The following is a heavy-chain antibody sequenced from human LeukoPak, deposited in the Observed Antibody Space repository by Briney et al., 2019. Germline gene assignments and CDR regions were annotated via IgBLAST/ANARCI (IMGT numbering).Heavy chain of an antibody. CDR3: ARAPVVDRPRHYFDY. V-gene: IGHV4-4*02. Sequence: IPSETLSLTCAVSGGSISSSNWWSWVRQPPGKGLEWIGEIYHSGSTNYNPSLKSRATISVDKSKNQFSLKLSSVTAADTAVYYCARAPVVDRPRHYFDYWGQGTLVTVSS. J-gene: IGHJ4*02. CDR1: GGSISSSNW. CDR2: IYHSGST. D-gene: IGHD5-12*01.